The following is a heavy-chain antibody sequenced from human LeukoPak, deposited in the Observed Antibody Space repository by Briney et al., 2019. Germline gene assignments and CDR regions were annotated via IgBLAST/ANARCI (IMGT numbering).Heavy chain of an antibody. D-gene: IGHD6-25*01. CDR2: MNPISGNT. CDR3: VRGAKCSGADCDSTKEYVYYFDY. Sequence: ASVKVSCKASGYTFSNNDINWVRQATGQGLEWMGWMNPISGNTGFAQRFQGRVTITRIASISTAYMEMSSLRSDDTAVYYCVRGAKCSGADCDSTKEYVYYFDYWGQGTLVTVSS. J-gene: IGHJ4*02. V-gene: IGHV1-8*03. CDR1: GYTFSNND.